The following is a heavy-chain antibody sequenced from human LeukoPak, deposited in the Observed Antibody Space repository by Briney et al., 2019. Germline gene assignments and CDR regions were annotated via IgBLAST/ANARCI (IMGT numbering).Heavy chain of an antibody. J-gene: IGHJ3*02. CDR1: GFTFSSYE. Sequence: PGGSLRLSCAASGFTFSSYEINWVRQAPGKGLEWVSYISSSGNTIYYADSVKGRFTISRDNAKNSLYLQMNSLSAGDTAVYYCARDIRDDSRGYYPDTFDIWGQGTMVTVSS. CDR2: ISSSGNTI. CDR3: ARDIRDDSRGYYPDTFDI. D-gene: IGHD3-22*01. V-gene: IGHV3-48*03.